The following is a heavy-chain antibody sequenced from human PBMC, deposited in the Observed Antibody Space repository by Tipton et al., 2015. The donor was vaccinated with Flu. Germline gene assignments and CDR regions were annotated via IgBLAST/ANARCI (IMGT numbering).Heavy chain of an antibody. J-gene: IGHJ4*02. D-gene: IGHD3-3*01. Sequence: TLSLTCAVSGYSISSGYYWGWIRQPPGKGLEWIGSIYHSGSTYYNPSLKNRVTISVDTSKNQFSLKLSSVTAADTAVYYCARSKYPPQGGVVDDYWGQGTLVTVSS. V-gene: IGHV4-38-2*01. CDR3: ARSKYPPQGGVVDDY. CDR1: GYSISSGYY. CDR2: IYHSGST.